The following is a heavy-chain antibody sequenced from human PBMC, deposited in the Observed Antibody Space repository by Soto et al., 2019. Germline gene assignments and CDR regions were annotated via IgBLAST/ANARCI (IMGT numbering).Heavy chain of an antibody. D-gene: IGHD2-2*01. V-gene: IGHV4-39*01. CDR2: IYYSGST. Sequence: SEILSLTCTVSGGSISSSSYYWGWIRQPPGKGLEWIGSIYYSGSTYYNPSLKSGVTISVDTSKNQFSLKLSSVTAADAAVYYCARLLVVPAARGGMDVWGQGTTVTVSS. CDR3: ARLLVVPAARGGMDV. J-gene: IGHJ6*02. CDR1: GGSISSSSYY.